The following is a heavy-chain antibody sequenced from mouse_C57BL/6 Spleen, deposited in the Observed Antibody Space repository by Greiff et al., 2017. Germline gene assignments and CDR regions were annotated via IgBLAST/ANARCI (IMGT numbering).Heavy chain of an antibody. V-gene: IGHV14-2*01. D-gene: IGHD1-1*01. CDR2: IDPEDGET. CDR1: GFNIKDYY. Sequence: EVKLMESGAELVKPGASVKLSCTASGFNIKDYYMHWVKQRTEQGLEWIGRIDPEDGETKYAPKFQGKATITADTSSNTAYLQLSSLTSEDTAVYYGARSTTVVASFDYWGQGTTLTVSS. J-gene: IGHJ2*01. CDR3: ARSTTVVASFDY.